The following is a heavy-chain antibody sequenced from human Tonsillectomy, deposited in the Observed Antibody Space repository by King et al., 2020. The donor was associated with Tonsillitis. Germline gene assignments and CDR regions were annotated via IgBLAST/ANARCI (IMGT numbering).Heavy chain of an antibody. V-gene: IGHV3-11*01. Sequence: VQLVESGGGLVKPGGSLRPSCAASGFTFSDYYMSWIRQAPGKGLEWVSYISNGGSIDYADSVKGRFTSSRDNAKNSLYLQMNSLRAEDTAVYYCARKNSSGWIYFDYWGQGTLVTVSS. CDR3: ARKNSSGWIYFDY. J-gene: IGHJ4*02. CDR2: ISNGGSI. D-gene: IGHD6-19*01. CDR1: GFTFSDYY.